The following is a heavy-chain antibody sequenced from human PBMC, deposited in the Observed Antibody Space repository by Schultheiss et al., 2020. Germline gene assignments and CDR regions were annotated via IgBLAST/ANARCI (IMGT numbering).Heavy chain of an antibody. D-gene: IGHD6-6*01. CDR3: ARDPEYSSSSGKFDY. J-gene: IGHJ4*02. CDR1: GYSISSGYY. Sequence: SETLSLTCTVSGYSISSGYYWSWIRQPAGKGLEWIGRIYTSGSTNYNPSLKSRVTISVDRSKNQFSLKLSSVTAADTAVYYCARDPEYSSSSGKFDYWGQGTLVT. CDR2: IYTSGST. V-gene: IGHV4-61*02.